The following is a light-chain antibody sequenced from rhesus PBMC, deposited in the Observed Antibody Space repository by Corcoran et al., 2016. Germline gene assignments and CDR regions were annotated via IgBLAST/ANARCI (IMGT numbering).Light chain of an antibody. V-gene: IGLV2-13*03. CDR1: SSDIGGSNR. CDR3: SSYATFNTFT. Sequence: QAAPTQSPSVSGSPGQSVTISCIGTSSDIGGSNRVSWYQLHPGKAPKVLIYEVIKRASGVSDRFSGSKSGNTASLTIAGLQVEDEADYYCSSYATFNTFTFGSGTRLTVL. CDR2: EVI. J-gene: IGLJ1*01.